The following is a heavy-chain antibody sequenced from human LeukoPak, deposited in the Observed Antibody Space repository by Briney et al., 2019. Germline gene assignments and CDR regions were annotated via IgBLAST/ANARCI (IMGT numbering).Heavy chain of an antibody. CDR1: GYTFTSYG. D-gene: IGHD3-9*01. Sequence: ASVKVSCKASGYTFTSYGISWVRQAPGQGLEWMGWISAYNGNTNYAQKLQGRVTMTTDTSTSTAYMELRSLRSDDTAVYYCVSPGYYDILTGYYMGFDYWGQGTLVTVSS. CDR2: ISAYNGNT. V-gene: IGHV1-18*01. CDR3: VSPGYYDILTGYYMGFDY. J-gene: IGHJ4*02.